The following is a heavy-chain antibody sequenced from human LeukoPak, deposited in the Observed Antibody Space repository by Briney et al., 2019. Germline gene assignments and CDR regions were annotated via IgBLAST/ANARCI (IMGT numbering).Heavy chain of an antibody. CDR1: GYIFGHNG. V-gene: IGHV1-18*01. CDR3: ATDSGYSGLTVNPEFDY. CDR2: ISAYYGDT. Sequence: ASVQVSCKTSGYIFGHNGISWVRQAPGQGPEWMGWISAYYGDTKYAQKFQGRVTMTRDTSTSTVYMELRSLRSDDTAVYYCATDSGYSGLTVNPEFDYWGQGTLVTVSS. D-gene: IGHD6-13*01. J-gene: IGHJ4*02.